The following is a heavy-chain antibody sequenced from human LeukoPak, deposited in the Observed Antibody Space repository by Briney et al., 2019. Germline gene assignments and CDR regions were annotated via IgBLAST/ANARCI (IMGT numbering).Heavy chain of an antibody. Sequence: GGSLRLSCAASGFAFNKYWVHWVRQVPGKGLVWVSRINGDGSSTMYADSVKGRFIISRDNAKNTLYLQMNSLRAEDTAVYYCAKTDSTIPNLLDVWGQGTTVTASS. CDR1: GFAFNKYW. V-gene: IGHV3-74*03. CDR2: INGDGSST. J-gene: IGHJ6*02. CDR3: AKTDSTIPNLLDV. D-gene: IGHD2-15*01.